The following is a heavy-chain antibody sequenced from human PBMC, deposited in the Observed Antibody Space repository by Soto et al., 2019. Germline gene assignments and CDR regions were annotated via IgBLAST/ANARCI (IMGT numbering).Heavy chain of an antibody. CDR2: ISYDGSNK. Sequence: GSLRLSCAASGFTFSSYGMHWVRQAPGKGLEWVAVISYDGSNKYYADSVKGRFTISRDNSKNTLYLQMNSLRAEDTAVYYCAKDDAGPGYNWNDNYFDYWGQGTLVTVSS. V-gene: IGHV3-30*18. D-gene: IGHD1-20*01. J-gene: IGHJ4*02. CDR3: AKDDAGPGYNWNDNYFDY. CDR1: GFTFSSYG.